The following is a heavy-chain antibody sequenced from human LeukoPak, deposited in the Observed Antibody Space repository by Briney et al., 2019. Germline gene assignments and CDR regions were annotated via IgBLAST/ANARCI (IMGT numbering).Heavy chain of an antibody. CDR2: ISGSGGST. V-gene: IGHV3-23*01. CDR1: GFTVSSNY. Sequence: GGSLRLSCPASGFTVSSNYMSWVRQAPGKGLEWVSAISGSGGSTYYADSVKGRFTISRDNSKNTLYLQMNSLRAEDTAVYYCAKDQVADPSYYYYGMDVWGQGTTVTVSS. J-gene: IGHJ6*02. D-gene: IGHD2-15*01. CDR3: AKDQVADPSYYYYGMDV.